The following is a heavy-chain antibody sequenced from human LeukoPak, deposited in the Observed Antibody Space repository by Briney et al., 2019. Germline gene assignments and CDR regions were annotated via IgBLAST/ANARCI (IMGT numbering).Heavy chain of an antibody. V-gene: IGHV3-23*01. J-gene: IGHJ4*02. CDR1: GFTFSSHA. CDR2: ISDVGAGT. Sequence: GGSLRLSCAASGFTFSSHAMSWVRQAPGKGLEWVSTISDVGAGTYYADSVKGRFTVSRDNSKNTLYLQMSSLRAEDTVVYYCAKLTFDFWGQGALVTVSS. CDR3: AKLTFDF.